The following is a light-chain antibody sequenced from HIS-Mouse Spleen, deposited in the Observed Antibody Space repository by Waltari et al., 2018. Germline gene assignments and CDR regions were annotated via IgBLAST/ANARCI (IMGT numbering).Light chain of an antibody. J-gene: IGLJ3*02. Sequence: QSVLTQPPSASGTPGQRVTISCSGSSSNIGSHYVNWYQQLPGTAPKLLIYRNNQRPSGVPDRFSGSKSGTSASLAISGLRSEDEADYYCAAWDDSLSGPVFGGGTKLTVL. CDR3: AAWDDSLSGPV. V-gene: IGLV1-47*01. CDR1: SSNIGSHY. CDR2: RNN.